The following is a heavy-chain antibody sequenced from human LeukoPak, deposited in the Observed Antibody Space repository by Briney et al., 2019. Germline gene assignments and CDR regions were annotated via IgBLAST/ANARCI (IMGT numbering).Heavy chain of an antibody. D-gene: IGHD3-22*01. CDR1: GGTFSSYA. V-gene: IGHV1-69*04. CDR3: ARAGYYDTKGGYYYYYMDV. Sequence: SVKVSCKASGGTFSSYAISWVRQAPGQGLEWMGRIIPILGIANYAQKFQGRVTITADKSTSTAYMELSSLRSEDTAVYYCARAGYYDTKGGYYYYYMDVWGKGTTVTVSS. CDR2: IIPILGIA. J-gene: IGHJ6*03.